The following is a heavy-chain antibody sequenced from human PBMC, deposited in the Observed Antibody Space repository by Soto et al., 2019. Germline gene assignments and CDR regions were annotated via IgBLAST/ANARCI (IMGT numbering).Heavy chain of an antibody. D-gene: IGHD4-17*01. J-gene: IGHJ3*01. Sequence: GGSLRLSCAASGISFSRYWTHWVRQAPGKGLEWVSRMGPDGSSTSYADSVKGRFSISRDDAKNTLSLQVNSLRADDTAVYYCAVHGDYDAFNFWGQGTVVT. CDR3: AVHGDYDAFNF. V-gene: IGHV3-74*01. CDR2: MGPDGSST. CDR1: GISFSRYW.